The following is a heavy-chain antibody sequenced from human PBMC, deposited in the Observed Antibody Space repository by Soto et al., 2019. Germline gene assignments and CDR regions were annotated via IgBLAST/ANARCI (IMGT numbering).Heavy chain of an antibody. J-gene: IGHJ3*02. CDR2: INHSGNT. V-gene: IGHV4-34*01. CDR1: GGSFSDFY. CDR3: ARCPRVVWVVPTAQRDVFDI. Sequence: QVQLQQWGAGLLKPSETLSLTCAVYGGSFSDFYWNFIRQPPGKGLEWIGEINHSGNTNYNPSLKGRVTITVDTSKSQFSLKLRSVTAADTAVYFCARCPRVVWVVPTAQRDVFDIGGQGTVVTVSS. D-gene: IGHD2-2*01.